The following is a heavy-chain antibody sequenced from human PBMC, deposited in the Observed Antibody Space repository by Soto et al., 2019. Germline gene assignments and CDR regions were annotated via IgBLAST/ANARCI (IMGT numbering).Heavy chain of an antibody. V-gene: IGHV4-59*08. CDR2: IYYSGST. CDR1: GGSISSYY. CDR3: ARGRHRYSSGWYVSNWFDP. J-gene: IGHJ5*02. Sequence: PSETLSLTCTVSGGSISSYYWSWIRQPPGKGLEWIGYIYYSGSTNYNPSLKSRATISVDTSKNQFSLKLSSVTAADTAVYYCARGRHRYSSGWYVSNWFDPWGQGTLVTVSS. D-gene: IGHD6-19*01.